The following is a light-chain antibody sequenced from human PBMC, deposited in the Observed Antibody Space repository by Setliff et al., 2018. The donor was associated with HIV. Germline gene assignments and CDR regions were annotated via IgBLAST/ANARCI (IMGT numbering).Light chain of an antibody. J-gene: IGLJ1*01. V-gene: IGLV1-47*01. CDR3: AAWDDSLSGYV. Sequence: QSVLTQPPSASGTPGQRVTISCSGSSSNVGSNYVYWYHQLPGTAPKLLIYRNNQRPSGVPARFSGSKSGTSASLAISGLRSEDEADYYCAAWDDSLSGYVFGTGTKVTVL. CDR1: SSNVGSNY. CDR2: RNN.